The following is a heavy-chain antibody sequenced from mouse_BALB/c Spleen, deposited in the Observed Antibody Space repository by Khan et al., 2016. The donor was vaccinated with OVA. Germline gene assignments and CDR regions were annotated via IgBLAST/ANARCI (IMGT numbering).Heavy chain of an antibody. CDR3: ARLAYYYNSGGFAY. Sequence: EVELVESGGDLVKPGGSLKLSCAASGFTFSTYGMSWVRQTPDKGLEWVATISSGGSYTYYPDSVKGRFTISRDNAKNTRYLQVSSLKSEDTAMYYCARLAYYYNSGGFAYWGQGTLVTVSA. J-gene: IGHJ3*01. V-gene: IGHV5-6*01. CDR1: GFTFSTYG. D-gene: IGHD1-1*01. CDR2: ISSGGSYT.